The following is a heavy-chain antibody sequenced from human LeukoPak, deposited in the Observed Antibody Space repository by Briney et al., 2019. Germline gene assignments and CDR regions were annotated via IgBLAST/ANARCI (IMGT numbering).Heavy chain of an antibody. Sequence: GGSLRLSCAASGFTFSTYAVNWVRQAPGKGLEWVSTISGSGDSTYYADSVKGRFTISRDNSKDTLYLQMNSLRAEDTAVYYCARVPTYYYDSSGQVDYWGQGTLVTVPS. D-gene: IGHD3-22*01. J-gene: IGHJ4*02. CDR1: GFTFSTYA. V-gene: IGHV3-23*01. CDR2: ISGSGDST. CDR3: ARVPTYYYDSSGQVDY.